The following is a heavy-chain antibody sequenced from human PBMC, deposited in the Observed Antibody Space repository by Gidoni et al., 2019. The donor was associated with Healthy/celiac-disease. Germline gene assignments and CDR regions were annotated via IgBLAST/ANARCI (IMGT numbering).Heavy chain of an antibody. J-gene: IGHJ6*02. Sequence: YGAASGFTFSSYSMNWVRQAPGKGLEWVSSISSSSSYIYYADSVKGRFTISRDNAKNSLYLQMNSLRAEDTAVYYCARDGGYCSSTSCLQDYYYGMDVWGQGTTVTVSS. CDR1: GFTFSSYS. CDR2: ISSSSSYI. CDR3: ARDGGYCSSTSCLQDYYYGMDV. V-gene: IGHV3-21*01. D-gene: IGHD2-2*01.